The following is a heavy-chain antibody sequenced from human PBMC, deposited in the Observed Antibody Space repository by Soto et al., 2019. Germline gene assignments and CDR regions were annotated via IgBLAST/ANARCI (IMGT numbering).Heavy chain of an antibody. CDR1: GYTFTSYG. Sequence: ASVKVSCKASGYTFTSYGISWVRQAPGQGLEWMGWISAYNGNTNYAQKLQGRVTMTTDTSTSKAYMELRSLRSDDTAVYYCARDCSGGSCYFGDFDYWGQGTLVTVSS. D-gene: IGHD2-15*01. CDR3: ARDCSGGSCYFGDFDY. J-gene: IGHJ4*02. CDR2: ISAYNGNT. V-gene: IGHV1-18*01.